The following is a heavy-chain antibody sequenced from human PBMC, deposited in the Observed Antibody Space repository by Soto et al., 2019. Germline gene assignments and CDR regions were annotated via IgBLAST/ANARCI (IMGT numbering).Heavy chain of an antibody. D-gene: IGHD2-8*01. CDR3: ARAVPGVIDY. Sequence: SETLSLTCTVYGGSFSNYYWAWIRQPPGKGLEWIGQINDSGSTNYNASLKSRLTISVDTSKNQFSLKLTSVTAADTAVYFCARAVPGVIDYWGQGTLVTV. CDR2: INDSGST. V-gene: IGHV4-34*01. J-gene: IGHJ4*02. CDR1: GGSFSNYY.